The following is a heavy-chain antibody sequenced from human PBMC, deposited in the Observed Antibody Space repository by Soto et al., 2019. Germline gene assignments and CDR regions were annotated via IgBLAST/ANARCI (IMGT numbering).Heavy chain of an antibody. V-gene: IGHV4-30-4*01. J-gene: IGHJ4*02. CDR3: ARYHRYGRSFEF. D-gene: IGHD2-2*01. CDR1: GGSISSGDYD. Sequence: QVQLQESGPGLVKPSQTLSLTCTVSGGSISSGDYDWTWIRQPPGKGLEWIGYIYYTGNTYYNPSLKSRLTISLDTSRRQFSLKLSSVTAADTAVYDGARYHRYGRSFEFWGQGTLVTVSS. CDR2: IYYTGNT.